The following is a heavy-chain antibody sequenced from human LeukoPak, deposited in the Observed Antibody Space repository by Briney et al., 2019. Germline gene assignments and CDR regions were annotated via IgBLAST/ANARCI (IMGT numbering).Heavy chain of an antibody. J-gene: IGHJ6*03. V-gene: IGHV3-48*01. CDR1: GFTFSSYS. Sequence: PGGSLRLSCAASGFTFSSYSMNWVSQAPGKGLEWVSYISSSSSTIYYADSVKGRFTISRDNAKNSLYLQMNSLRAEDTAVYYCARDVDTAMTHYYYYYMDVWGKGTTVTVSS. D-gene: IGHD5-18*01. CDR3: ARDVDTAMTHYYYYYMDV. CDR2: ISSSSSTI.